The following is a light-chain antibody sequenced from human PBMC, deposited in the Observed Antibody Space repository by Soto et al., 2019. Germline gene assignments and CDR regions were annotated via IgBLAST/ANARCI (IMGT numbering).Light chain of an antibody. J-gene: IGLJ1*01. CDR3: CSYVGTYSYV. Sequence: QSALTQPRSVSGSPGQSVTISCTGTSSDVGGYNFVSWYQQHPGKAPKLMIYDVSKRPSGVPDRFSGSKSGNTASLTISGLQAEDEADYYCCSYVGTYSYVFGIGTKLTVL. V-gene: IGLV2-11*01. CDR2: DVS. CDR1: SSDVGGYNF.